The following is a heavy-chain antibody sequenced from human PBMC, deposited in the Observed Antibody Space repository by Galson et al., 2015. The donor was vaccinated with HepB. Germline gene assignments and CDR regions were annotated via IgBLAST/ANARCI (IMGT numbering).Heavy chain of an antibody. CDR2: INADNGNT. Sequence: SVKVSCKASGYTLTSNTMHWVRQAPGQRLEWMGWINADNGNTKYSQNFQDRVTIIRDTSANTAYMELRSLRSEDTAVYYCAREGDYRSGWYAFDMWGQGTMVIVSS. J-gene: IGHJ3*02. V-gene: IGHV1-3*01. D-gene: IGHD6-19*01. CDR3: AREGDYRSGWYAFDM. CDR1: GYTLTSNT.